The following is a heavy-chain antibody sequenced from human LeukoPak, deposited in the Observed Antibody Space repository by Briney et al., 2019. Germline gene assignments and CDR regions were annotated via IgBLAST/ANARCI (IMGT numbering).Heavy chain of an antibody. V-gene: IGHV3-11*04. CDR1: GFTFSDYY. CDR2: ISSSGSTI. D-gene: IGHD3-22*01. Sequence: GGSLRLSCAASGFTFSDYYMAWIRQAPGKGLEWVSYISSSGSTIYYADSVKGRFTISRDNAKNSLYLQMNSLRAEDTAVYYCATEYYYDSSGYYYWGLDYWGQGTLVTVSS. J-gene: IGHJ4*02. CDR3: ATEYYYDSSGYYYWGLDY.